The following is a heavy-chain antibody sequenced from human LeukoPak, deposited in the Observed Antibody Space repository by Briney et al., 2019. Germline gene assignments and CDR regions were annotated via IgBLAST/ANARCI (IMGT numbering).Heavy chain of an antibody. CDR2: INPNSGGT. CDR3: ARNVYGEDDY. Sequence: GASVKVSCKASGYTFTGYYMHWVRQAPGQGLEWMGWINPNSGGTNYAQKFQGRVTMTTDTSTSTAYMELRSLRSDDTAVYYCARNVYGEDDYWGQGTLVTVSS. J-gene: IGHJ4*02. CDR1: GYTFTGYY. D-gene: IGHD4-17*01. V-gene: IGHV1-2*02.